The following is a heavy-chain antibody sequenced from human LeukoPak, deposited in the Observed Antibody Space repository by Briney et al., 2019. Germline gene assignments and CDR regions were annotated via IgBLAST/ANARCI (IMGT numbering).Heavy chain of an antibody. CDR1: GYTFTSYY. J-gene: IGHJ6*03. V-gene: IGHV1-46*01. CDR3: ARVPRGYSYGGRGRYMDV. D-gene: IGHD5-18*01. CDR2: INPSGGST. Sequence: ASVKVSCKASGYTFTSYYMHWVRQAPGQGLEWMGIINPSGGSTSYAQKFQGRVTMTRDTSTSTVYMELSSLRSEDTAVYYCARVPRGYSYGGRGRYMDVWGKGTTVTVSS.